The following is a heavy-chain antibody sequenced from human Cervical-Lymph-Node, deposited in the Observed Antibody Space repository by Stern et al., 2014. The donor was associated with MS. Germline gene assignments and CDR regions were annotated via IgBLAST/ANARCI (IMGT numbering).Heavy chain of an antibody. J-gene: IGHJ6*02. V-gene: IGHV5-51*01. D-gene: IGHD1-1*01. CDR1: GYTFTNNW. Sequence: EVQLVESGAEVKKPGESLKISCKGSGYTFTNNWIAWVRQMPGKGLEWMGIIYPDDSDIRYSPSLQGQVTISADKSISSAYLPLSSRKAGDSAVYYCARHPPRRKWDDPNYGMDVWGQGTTVTVSS. CDR2: IYPDDSDI. CDR3: ARHPPRRKWDDPNYGMDV.